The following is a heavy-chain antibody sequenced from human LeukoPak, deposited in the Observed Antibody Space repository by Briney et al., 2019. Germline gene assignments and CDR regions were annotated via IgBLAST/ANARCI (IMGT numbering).Heavy chain of an antibody. CDR2: ISGSGSST. D-gene: IGHD6-13*01. CDR3: ARAGYSSTWYVAFDI. CDR1: GFTFNNYA. V-gene: IGHV3-23*01. Sequence: GGSLRLSCAASGFTFNNYAMSWVRQAPGKGLEWVSAISGSGSSTYYADSVKGRFTISRDNSKNTLYLQMNSPRAEDTAVDYCARAGYSSTWYVAFDIWGQGTMVTVSS. J-gene: IGHJ3*02.